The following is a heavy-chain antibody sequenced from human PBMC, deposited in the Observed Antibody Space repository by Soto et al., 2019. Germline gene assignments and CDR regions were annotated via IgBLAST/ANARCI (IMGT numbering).Heavy chain of an antibody. CDR3: ASRGWGYCSRTSCYTAIGNYYGMDV. J-gene: IGHJ6*02. V-gene: IGHV4-34*01. CDR2: INHSGST. Sequence: QVQLQQWGAGLLKPSETLSLTCAVYGGSFSGYCWSWIRQPPGKGLEWIGEINHSGSTNYNPSLKSRVTVSVDTAKNPFSLKLSSVTAADTAVYYCASRGWGYCSRTSCYTAIGNYYGMDVWGQGTTVTVSS. CDR1: GGSFSGYC. D-gene: IGHD2-2*02.